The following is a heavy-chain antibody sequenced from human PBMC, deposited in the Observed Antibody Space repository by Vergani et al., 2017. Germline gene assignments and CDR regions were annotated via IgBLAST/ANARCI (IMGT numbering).Heavy chain of an antibody. Sequence: VQLQQWGAGLLKPSETLSLTCAVYGGSFSSYWMHWVRQAPGKGLVWVSRINSDGSSTSYADSVKGRFTISRDNAKNTLYLQMNSLRAEDTAVYYCAREGVDIVATITSSIYYYYGMDVWGQGTTVTVSS. CDR2: INSDGSST. CDR3: AREGVDIVATITSSIYYYYGMDV. J-gene: IGHJ6*02. V-gene: IGHV3-74*01. D-gene: IGHD5-12*01. CDR1: GGSFSSYW.